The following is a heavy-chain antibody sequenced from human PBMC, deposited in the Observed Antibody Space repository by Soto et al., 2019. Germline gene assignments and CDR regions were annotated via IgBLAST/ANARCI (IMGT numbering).Heavy chain of an antibody. V-gene: IGHV3-30*18. CDR3: AKVHS. CDR1: GFTFSSYG. Sequence: QVQLVESGGGVVQPGRSLRLSCAASGFTFSSYGTHWVRQAPGKGLEWVAVISYDGSNKYYADSVKGRFTISRDNSKNTLYLQMNSLRAEDTAVYYCAKVHSWGQGTLVTVSS. J-gene: IGHJ5*02. CDR2: ISYDGSNK.